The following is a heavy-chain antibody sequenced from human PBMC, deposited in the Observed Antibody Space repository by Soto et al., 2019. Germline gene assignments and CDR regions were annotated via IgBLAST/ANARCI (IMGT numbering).Heavy chain of an antibody. CDR2: INPNSGGT. CDR1: GYTFTGYY. V-gene: IGHV1-2*04. Sequence: ASVKLSCEASGYTFTGYYMHWVRQAPRQGLEWMGWINPNSGGTNYAQKFQGWVTMTRDTSISTAYMELSRLRSDDTAVYYCARGLGTSITGTTYDYWGQGTLVTVSS. J-gene: IGHJ4*02. D-gene: IGHD1-7*01. CDR3: ARGLGTSITGTTYDY.